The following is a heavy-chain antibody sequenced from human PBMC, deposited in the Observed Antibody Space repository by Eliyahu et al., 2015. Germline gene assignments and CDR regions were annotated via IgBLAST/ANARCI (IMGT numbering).Heavy chain of an antibody. CDR2: IIPILGIA. D-gene: IGHD6-6*01. CDR3: ARDLDSRSSHWFDP. Sequence: QVQLVQSGAEVKKPGSSVKVSCKASGGTFSSYAISWVRQAPGQGLEWMGRIIPILGIANYAQKFQGRVTITADKSTSTAYMELSSLRSEDTAVYYCARDLDSRSSHWFDPWGQGTLVTVSS. J-gene: IGHJ5*02. V-gene: IGHV1-69*04. CDR1: GGTFSSYA.